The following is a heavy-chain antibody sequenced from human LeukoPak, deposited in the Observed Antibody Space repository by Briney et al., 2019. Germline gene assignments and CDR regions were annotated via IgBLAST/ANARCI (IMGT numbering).Heavy chain of an antibody. V-gene: IGHV3-66*01. CDR2: IYSGGST. CDR3: ARDSGLDGSGTYTDYYYYYGMDV. CDR1: GFTFSSNY. Sequence: XXSLRLSCAASGFTFSSNYMSWVRQAPGKGLEWVSVIYSGGSTYYSDSVKGRFTISRDNSKNTLYLQMNSLRAEDTAVYYCARDSGLDGSGTYTDYYYYYGMDVWGQGTTVTVSS. D-gene: IGHD3-10*01. J-gene: IGHJ6*02.